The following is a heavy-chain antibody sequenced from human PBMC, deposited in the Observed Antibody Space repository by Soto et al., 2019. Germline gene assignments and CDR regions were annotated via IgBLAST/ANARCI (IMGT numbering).Heavy chain of an antibody. J-gene: IGHJ4*02. Sequence: PGGSLRLSCAASGFTFSTFAMHWVRQAPGKGLDWVAVISYDGSNKYYADSVKGRFTISRDNSKNTLYLQMSSLRAEDTAVYYCARDPAGGSGYYYLFDYWGQGTLVTVSS. CDR2: ISYDGSNK. CDR1: GFTFSTFA. CDR3: ARDPAGGSGYYYLFDY. V-gene: IGHV3-30-3*01. D-gene: IGHD3-22*01.